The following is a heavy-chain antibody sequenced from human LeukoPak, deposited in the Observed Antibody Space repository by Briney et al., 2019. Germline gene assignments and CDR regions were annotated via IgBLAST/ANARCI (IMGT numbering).Heavy chain of an antibody. J-gene: IGHJ4*02. CDR3: ARDTPSEYYDSSGYYFD. CDR2: IYYSGST. CDR1: GGPITSYY. D-gene: IGHD3-22*01. V-gene: IGHV4-39*07. Sequence: SETLSLTCTVSGGPITSYYWSWIRQPPGKGLEWIGSIYYSGSTYYNPSLKSRVTISVDTSKNQFSLKLSSVTAADTAVYYCARDTPSEYYDSSGYYFDWGQGTLVTVSS.